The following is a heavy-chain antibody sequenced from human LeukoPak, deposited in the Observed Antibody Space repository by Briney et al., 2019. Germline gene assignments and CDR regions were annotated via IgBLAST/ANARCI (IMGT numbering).Heavy chain of an antibody. V-gene: IGHV1-2*02. CDR2: INPNSGGT. CDR3: ARFDYDFWSGYSDY. J-gene: IGHJ4*02. Sequence: GASVKVSCKASGYTFTGYYMHWVRQAPGQGLEWMGWINPNSGGTNYAQKFQGRVTMTRDTSISTAYMELSRLRSDDTAVYYCARFDYDFWSGYSDYWGQGTLVTVSS. CDR1: GYTFTGYY. D-gene: IGHD3-3*01.